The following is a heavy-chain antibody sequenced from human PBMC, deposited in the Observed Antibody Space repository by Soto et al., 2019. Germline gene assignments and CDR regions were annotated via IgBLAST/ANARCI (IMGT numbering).Heavy chain of an antibody. D-gene: IGHD3-22*01. CDR2: ISDSGTGT. CDR1: GFTFSSYA. V-gene: IGHV3-23*01. J-gene: IGHJ3*02. Sequence: EVQILESGGGLVQPGGSLRLSCAASGFTFSSYAMHWVRQTPGKGLAWASGISDSGTGTYYADSVKGRFTISRDNSKNTVSLTMKILRAEDTAVYYCAKVHTVVIRDAFDIWGQGTMVNVSS. CDR3: AKVHTVVIRDAFDI.